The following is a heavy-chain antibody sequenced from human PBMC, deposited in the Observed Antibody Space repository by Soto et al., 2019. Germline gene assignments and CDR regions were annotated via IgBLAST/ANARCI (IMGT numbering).Heavy chain of an antibody. CDR2: IYYSGST. J-gene: IGHJ4*02. CDR1: GGSISSGGYY. Sequence: QVQLQESGPGLVKPSQTLSLTCTVSGGSISSGGYYWSWIRQHPGKGLEWIGYIYYSGSTYYNPSLKSRVTTSVDTSKNQFALKLSSVTAADAAVYYCARDEDGSGSTDYWGQGTLVTVSS. V-gene: IGHV4-31*03. CDR3: ARDEDGSGSTDY. D-gene: IGHD3-10*01.